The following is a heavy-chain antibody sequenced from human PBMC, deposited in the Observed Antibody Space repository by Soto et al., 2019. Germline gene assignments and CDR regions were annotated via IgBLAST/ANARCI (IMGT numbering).Heavy chain of an antibody. Sequence: EVRLLEAGGGLKQPGGSLRLSCAASGFTFKESAMNWVRQAPGKGLEWVASISDTGASTWYAESVRGRLSISRDNSKNTLYLQMNSMRGEDTAVYYCAKGRGSGWAWYFDNWGQGTLVTVSS. J-gene: IGHJ4*02. V-gene: IGHV3-23*01. CDR2: ISDTGAST. D-gene: IGHD6-19*01. CDR3: AKGRGSGWAWYFDN. CDR1: GFTFKESA.